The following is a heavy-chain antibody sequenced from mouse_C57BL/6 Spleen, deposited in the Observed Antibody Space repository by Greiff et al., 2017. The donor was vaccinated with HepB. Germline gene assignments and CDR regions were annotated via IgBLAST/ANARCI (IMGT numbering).Heavy chain of an antibody. D-gene: IGHD1-1*01. Sequence: QVQLKESGPGLVQPSQSLSITCTVSGFSLTSYGVHWVRQSPGKGLEWLGVIWSGGSTDYNAAFISRLSISKENSKSQVFFKMNSLQADDTAIYYCARSDTTVLRAMDYWGQGTSVTVSS. CDR3: ARSDTTVLRAMDY. CDR1: GFSLTSYG. J-gene: IGHJ4*01. CDR2: IWSGGST. V-gene: IGHV2-2*01.